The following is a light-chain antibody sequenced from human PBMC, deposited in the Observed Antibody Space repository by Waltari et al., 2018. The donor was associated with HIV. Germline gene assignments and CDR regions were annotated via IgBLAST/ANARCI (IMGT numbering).Light chain of an antibody. Sequence: DIQMTQSPSIIYASVGDRVTITCRASQSIYQWLAWYQQTPGKAPKVLMFAASTLVEGVPSRFSGSQSGTEFNLTITNLQPDDFATYYCHNYGTSSHPFGQGTKV. V-gene: IGKV1-5*03. CDR3: HNYGTSSHP. CDR1: QSIYQW. CDR2: AAS. J-gene: IGKJ1*01.